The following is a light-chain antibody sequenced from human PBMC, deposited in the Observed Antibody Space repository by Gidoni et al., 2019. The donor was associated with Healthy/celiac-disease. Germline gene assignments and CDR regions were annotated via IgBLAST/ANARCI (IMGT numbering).Light chain of an antibody. V-gene: IGKV1-5*01. Sequence: DIQMTQSPSTLSACVGDRVTITCRASQGISSWLALYQQKPGKAPKLLIYDASSLESGVPSRFSGSGSGTEFTLTISSLQPDDCATYYCQQYNSYPWTFGQGTKVEIK. J-gene: IGKJ1*01. CDR1: QGISSW. CDR3: QQYNSYPWT. CDR2: DAS.